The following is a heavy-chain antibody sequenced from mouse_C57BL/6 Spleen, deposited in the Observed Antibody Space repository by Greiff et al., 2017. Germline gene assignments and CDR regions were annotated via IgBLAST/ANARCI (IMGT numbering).Heavy chain of an antibody. CDR2: INPGSGGT. CDR1: GYAFTNYL. CDR3: ARTDYSNYDRFSYARDY. J-gene: IGHJ4*01. D-gene: IGHD2-5*01. V-gene: IGHV1-54*01. Sequence: VQLQQSGAELVRPGTSVKVSCKASGYAFTNYLIEWVKQRPGQGLEWIGVINPGSGGTNYNEKFKGKATLTADKSSSTAYMQLSSLTSEDSAVYFCARTDYSNYDRFSYARDYWGKGTSVTVSS.